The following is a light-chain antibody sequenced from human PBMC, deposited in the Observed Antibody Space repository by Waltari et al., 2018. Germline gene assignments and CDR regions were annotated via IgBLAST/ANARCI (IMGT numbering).Light chain of an antibody. J-gene: IGLJ1*01. CDR2: YHR. V-gene: IGLV3-21*04. CDR1: KFGTYS. Sequence: SYVVTQPPSVSVAPGKRPPLPWGGDKFGTYSVHGPQQTGGQAPVLVIFYHRDRPSGIPDRFSGSNTGTTATLTIIRVEAGDEARYYCHVWHPHVDPGVFGTGTEVTVL. CDR3: HVWHPHVDPGV.